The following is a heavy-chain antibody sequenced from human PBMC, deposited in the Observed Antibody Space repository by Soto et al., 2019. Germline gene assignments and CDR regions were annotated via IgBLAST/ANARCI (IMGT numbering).Heavy chain of an antibody. CDR2: INHSGST. Sequence: SETLSLTCAVYGGSFSGYYWSWIRQPPGKGLEWIGEINHSGSTNYNPSLKSRVTISVDTSKNQFSLKLSSVTAADTAVYYCARSKVRVVISKLNWFDPWGQGTRVTVSS. CDR3: ARSKVRVVISKLNWFDP. D-gene: IGHD3-10*01. V-gene: IGHV4-34*01. CDR1: GGSFSGYY. J-gene: IGHJ5*02.